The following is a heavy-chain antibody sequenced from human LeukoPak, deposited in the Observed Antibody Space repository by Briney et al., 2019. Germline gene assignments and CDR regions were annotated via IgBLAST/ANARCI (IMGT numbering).Heavy chain of an antibody. J-gene: IGHJ4*02. V-gene: IGHV1-69*05. CDR1: GGTFSSYA. Sequence: GSSVKVSCKASGGTFSSYAISWVRQAPGQGLEWMGGIIPIFGTANYAQKLQGRVTMTTDTSTSTAYMELRSLRSDDTAVYYCARDLGQRCFDYWGQGTLVTVSS. CDR3: ARDLGQRCFDY. CDR2: IIPIFGTA. D-gene: IGHD7-27*01.